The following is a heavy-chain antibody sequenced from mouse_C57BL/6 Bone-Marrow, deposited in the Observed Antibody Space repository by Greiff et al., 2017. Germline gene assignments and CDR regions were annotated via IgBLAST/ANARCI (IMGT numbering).Heavy chain of an antibody. CDR2: IYPRSGNT. CDR1: GYTFTSYG. Sequence: QVQLKESGAELARPGASVKLSCKASGYTFTSYGISWVKQRTGQGLEWIGEIYPRSGNTYYNEKFKGKATLTADKSSSTAYMELRSLTSEDSAVYFCARRLYGNYYAMDYWGQGTSVTVSS. J-gene: IGHJ4*01. V-gene: IGHV1-81*01. CDR3: ARRLYGNYYAMDY. D-gene: IGHD2-1*01.